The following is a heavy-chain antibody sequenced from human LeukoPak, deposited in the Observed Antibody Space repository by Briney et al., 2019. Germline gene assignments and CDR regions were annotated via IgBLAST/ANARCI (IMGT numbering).Heavy chain of an antibody. D-gene: IGHD6-19*01. Sequence: ASVKVSCKASGGTFSSYTISWVRQAPGQGLEWMGRIIPILGIANYAQKFQGRVTITADKSTIRAYMELSSLRSEDTAVYYCARDVEVAGLRGFDYWGQGTLVTVSS. CDR3: ARDVEVAGLRGFDY. J-gene: IGHJ4*02. CDR1: GGTFSSYT. V-gene: IGHV1-69*04. CDR2: IIPILGIA.